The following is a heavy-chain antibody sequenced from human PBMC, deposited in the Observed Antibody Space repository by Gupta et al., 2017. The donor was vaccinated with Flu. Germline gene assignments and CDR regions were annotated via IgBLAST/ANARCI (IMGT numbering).Heavy chain of an antibody. D-gene: IGHD2-15*01. CDR2: ISKSGDYI. Sequence: EVQLVESGGGLVNPEGSLRLSCPASGFIFSSHSMSWVRRAPGKGLEWVSSISKSGDYIYYADSVKGRFTISRDNAKNSLYLQMNSLRVEDTAVYYCARGYADLYCNDGTCYSYPDYWGQGTLVTVSS. J-gene: IGHJ4*02. CDR1: GFIFSSHS. CDR3: ARGYADLYCNDGTCYSYPDY. V-gene: IGHV3-21*01.